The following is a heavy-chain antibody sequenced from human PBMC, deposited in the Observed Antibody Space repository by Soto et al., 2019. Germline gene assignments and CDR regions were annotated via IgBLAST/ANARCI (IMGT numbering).Heavy chain of an antibody. CDR3: ARDWESSVSTWSFGGY. V-gene: IGHV1-69*08. J-gene: IGHJ4*02. Sequence: QVPLVQSGAEVKKPGSSVKVSCKASGGTFSPYTINWVRQAPGQGLEWRGRIIPFLGVTNYAQKFQARVTITADKSTSTAYMERSGLRFEDTAVYYCARDWESSVSTWSFGGYWGRGTLVTVSS. D-gene: IGHD3-16*01. CDR1: GGTFSPYT. CDR2: IIPFLGVT.